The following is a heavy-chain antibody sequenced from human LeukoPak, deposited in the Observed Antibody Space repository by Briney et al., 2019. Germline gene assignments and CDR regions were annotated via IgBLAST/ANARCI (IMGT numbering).Heavy chain of an antibody. D-gene: IGHD2-21*01. CDR2: LRFGGST. CDR1: GAPISTSYH. Sequence: SETLSLTCTVSGAPISTSYHWSWVRQSPGKGLEWIGSLRFGGSTFYRPSLTGRVTISVDTSRNQFSLNVRSVTAADTAVYYCARSPFMDSRIHWFDPWGQGALVTVSS. CDR3: ARSPFMDSRIHWFDP. J-gene: IGHJ5*02. V-gene: IGHV4-39*01.